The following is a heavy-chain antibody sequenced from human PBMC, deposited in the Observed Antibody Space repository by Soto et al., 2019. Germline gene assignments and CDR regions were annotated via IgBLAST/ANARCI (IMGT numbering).Heavy chain of an antibody. CDR1: GGTFSSYA. D-gene: IGHD4-17*01. CDR3: ARHATVTTEDFDY. V-gene: IGHV1-69*13. J-gene: IGHJ4*02. CDR2: IIPIFGTA. Sequence: ASVKVSCKASGGTFSSYAISWVRQAPGQGLEWMGGIIPIFGTANYAQKFQGRVTITADESTSTAYMELSSVTAADTAVYYCARHATVTTEDFDYWGQGTLVTVSS.